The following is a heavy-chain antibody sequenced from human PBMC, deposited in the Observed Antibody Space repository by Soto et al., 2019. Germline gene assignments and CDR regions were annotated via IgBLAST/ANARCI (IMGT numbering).Heavy chain of an antibody. CDR1: GYTFSRHY. V-gene: IGHV1-46*04. CDR3: AKTLSGGSYTDSRLDF. Sequence: GASVKVSCKASGYTFSRHYVHWVRQAPGQGLEWMGLINPSTGFTNYAQKLKARITLTGDTSTRTVYMEVSSLTFEDTALYFCAKTLSGGSYTDSRLDFWGHGTLVTVSS. CDR2: INPSTGFT. D-gene: IGHD1-26*01. J-gene: IGHJ4*01.